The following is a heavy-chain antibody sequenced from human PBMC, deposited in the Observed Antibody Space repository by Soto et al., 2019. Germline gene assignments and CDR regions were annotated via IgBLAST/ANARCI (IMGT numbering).Heavy chain of an antibody. J-gene: IGHJ4*02. CDR1: GGSISSYY. Sequence: SETLSLTCTVSGGSISSYYWSWIRQPPGKGLEWIGYIYYSGSTNYNPSLKSRVTISVDTSKNQFSLKLSSVTAADTAVYYCARLIPGGSFDYWGQGTLVTVSS. CDR2: IYYSGST. CDR3: ARLIPGGSFDY. V-gene: IGHV4-59*08. D-gene: IGHD2-2*02.